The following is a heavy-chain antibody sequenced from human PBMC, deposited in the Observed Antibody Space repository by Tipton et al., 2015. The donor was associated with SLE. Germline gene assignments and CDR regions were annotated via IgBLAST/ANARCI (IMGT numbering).Heavy chain of an antibody. V-gene: IGHV1-18*01. D-gene: IGHD3-16*02. Sequence: QSGPEVKKPRASVKVSCKASGYTFTSYGISWVRQAPGQGLEWMGWISAYNGNTNYAQKLQGRVTMTTDTSTSTAYMELRSLRSDDTAVSYCARSGFGGVIANYFDYWGQGTLVTVSS. J-gene: IGHJ4*02. CDR1: GYTFTSYG. CDR2: ISAYNGNT. CDR3: ARSGFGGVIANYFDY.